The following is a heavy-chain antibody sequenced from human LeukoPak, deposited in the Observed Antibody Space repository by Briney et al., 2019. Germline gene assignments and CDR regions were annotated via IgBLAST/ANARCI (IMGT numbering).Heavy chain of an antibody. CDR2: INPSGGST. Sequence: ASVKVSCKASGYTFTSYYMHWVRQAPGQGLEWMGIINPSGGSTSYAQKFQGRVTITRDTSTSTVYMELSSLRSEDTAVYYCARGGIVLMVYAYTDAFDIWGQGTMVTVSS. CDR3: ARGGIVLMVYAYTDAFDI. D-gene: IGHD2-8*01. V-gene: IGHV1-46*03. J-gene: IGHJ3*02. CDR1: GYTFTSYY.